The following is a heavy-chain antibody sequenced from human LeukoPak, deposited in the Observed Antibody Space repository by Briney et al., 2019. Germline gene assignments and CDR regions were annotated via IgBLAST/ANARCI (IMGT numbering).Heavy chain of an antibody. D-gene: IGHD3-22*01. Sequence: SGGSLRLSCAASGFTFSSYWMHWVRQAPGKGLVWVSRINSDGSSTSYADSVKGRFTISRDNSKNTLYLQMSSLRAEDTAVYYCARDRGFYDTSPPDWGQGTLVTVSS. V-gene: IGHV3-74*01. CDR2: INSDGSST. CDR1: GFTFSSYW. J-gene: IGHJ4*02. CDR3: ARDRGFYDTSPPD.